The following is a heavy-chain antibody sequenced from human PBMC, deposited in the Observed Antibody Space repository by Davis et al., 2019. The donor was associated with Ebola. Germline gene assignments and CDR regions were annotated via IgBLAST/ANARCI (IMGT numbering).Heavy chain of an antibody. CDR1: GYTFTSYG. CDR3: ARIWLTTGYVGYFDS. CDR2: ISAYNGNT. J-gene: IGHJ4*02. D-gene: IGHD1-14*01. V-gene: IGHV1-18*01. Sequence: ASVKVSCKASGYTFTSYGISWVRQAPGQGLEWMGWISAYNGNTNYAQKLQGRVTMTTDTSTTTAYLELRNLRSGDTAVYYCARIWLTTGYVGYFDSWGQGTLVTVSS.